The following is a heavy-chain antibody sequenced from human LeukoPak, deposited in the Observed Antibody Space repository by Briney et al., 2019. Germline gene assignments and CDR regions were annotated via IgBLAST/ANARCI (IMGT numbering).Heavy chain of an antibody. J-gene: IGHJ4*02. D-gene: IGHD2-2*01. CDR3: ARGVVPAAKVDFGFDY. Sequence: GGSLRLSCAASGFTFSSYEMNWVRQAPGKGLEWVSYTGSSGSTIYYADSVKGRFAISRDNAKHSLYLQMNSLRAEDTAVYYCARGVVPAAKVDFGFDYWGQGTLVTVSS. CDR1: GFTFSSYE. CDR2: TGSSGSTI. V-gene: IGHV3-48*03.